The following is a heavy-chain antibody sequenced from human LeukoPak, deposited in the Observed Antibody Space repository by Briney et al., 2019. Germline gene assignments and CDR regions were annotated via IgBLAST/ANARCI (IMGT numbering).Heavy chain of an antibody. CDR1: GGTFSSYA. CDR2: IIPIFGTA. J-gene: IGHJ3*02. V-gene: IGHV1-69*13. D-gene: IGHD3-22*01. Sequence: ASVKVSCKASGGTFSSYAISWVRQPPGQGLEWMGGIIPIFGTANYAQKFQGRVTITADESTSTAYMELSSLRSEDTAVYYCARDSGKTYYYDSSGYYSLLRAFDIWGQGTMVTVSS. CDR3: ARDSGKTYYYDSSGYYSLLRAFDI.